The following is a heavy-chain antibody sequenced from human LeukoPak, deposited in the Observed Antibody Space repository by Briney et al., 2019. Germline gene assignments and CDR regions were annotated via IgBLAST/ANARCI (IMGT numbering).Heavy chain of an antibody. CDR3: AREGSYGDLDY. D-gene: IGHD4-17*01. V-gene: IGHV3-53*01. J-gene: IGHJ4*02. Sequence: GSLRLSCAASGFTVSSNYMSWVRQAPGKGLEWVSVTYSNGRTYYADSVKGRFTISRDISKNTLYLQMNSLRAEDTAVYYCAREGSYGDLDYWGQGTLVTVSS. CDR2: TYSNGRT. CDR1: GFTVSSNY.